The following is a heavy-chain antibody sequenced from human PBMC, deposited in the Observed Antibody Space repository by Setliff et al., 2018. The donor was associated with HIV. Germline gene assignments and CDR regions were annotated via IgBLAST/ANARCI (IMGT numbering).Heavy chain of an antibody. V-gene: IGHV4-61*09. CDR3: ARERWNYDYYYYGMDV. CDR2: IYTSGST. CDR1: GGSISSGTYY. J-gene: IGHJ6*02. Sequence: SETLSLTCTVSGGSISSGTYYWSWIRQPAGKGLEWIGHIYTSGSTDYNPTFKSRVTISEDTSKNQVSLKVSSVTAADTAVYYCARERWNYDYYYYGMDVWGQGTTVTAP. D-gene: IGHD1-7*01.